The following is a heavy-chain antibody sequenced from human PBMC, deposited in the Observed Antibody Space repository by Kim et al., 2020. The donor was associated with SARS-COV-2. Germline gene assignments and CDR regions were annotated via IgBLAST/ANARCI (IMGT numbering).Heavy chain of an antibody. V-gene: IGHV4-31*03. CDR3: ARDVDTAMVTSGMDV. CDR2: IYYSGST. Sequence: SETLSLTCTVSGGSISIGGYYWTWIRQHPGKGLEWIGYIYYSGSTYYNPSLKSRVTISVDTSKNQFSLKLSSVTAADTAVYYCARDVDTAMVTSGMDVWGQGTTVTVSS. CDR1: GGSISIGGYY. J-gene: IGHJ6*02. D-gene: IGHD5-18*01.